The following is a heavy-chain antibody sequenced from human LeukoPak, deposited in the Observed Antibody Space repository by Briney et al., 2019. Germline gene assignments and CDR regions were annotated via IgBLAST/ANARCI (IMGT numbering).Heavy chain of an antibody. J-gene: IGHJ4*02. Sequence: GGSLRLSCAASGFIFSSYGMHWVRQAPGKGLEWVAVISYDGSKKEYADAVKDRFTVSRDRSKKMVYLDMNSLRPEDTAVYYCARALVGADQKTFDYGGQGTLVTVSS. CDR1: GFIFSSYG. CDR3: ARALVGADQKTFDY. CDR2: ISYDGSKK. V-gene: IGHV3-30*13. D-gene: IGHD1-26*01.